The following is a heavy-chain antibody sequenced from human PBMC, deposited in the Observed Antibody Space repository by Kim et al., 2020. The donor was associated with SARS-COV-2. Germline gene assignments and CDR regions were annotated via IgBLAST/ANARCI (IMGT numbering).Heavy chain of an antibody. CDR1: GYSFTSYW. D-gene: IGHD3-22*01. CDR3: ARRPRKRYDSSGYYPHDAFDI. J-gene: IGHJ3*02. CDR2: IYPGDSDT. Sequence: GESLKISCKGSGYSFTSYWIGWVRQMPGKGLEWMGIIYPGDSDTRYSPSFQGQVTISADKSISTAYLQWSSLKASDTAMYYCARRPRKRYDSSGYYPHDAFDIWGQGTMVTVSS. V-gene: IGHV5-51*01.